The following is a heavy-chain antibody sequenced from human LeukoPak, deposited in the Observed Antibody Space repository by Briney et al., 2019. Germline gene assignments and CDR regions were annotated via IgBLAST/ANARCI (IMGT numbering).Heavy chain of an antibody. Sequence: ASVKVSCKASGGTFSSYAISRVRQAPGQGLEWMGGIIPIFGTANYAQKFQGRVTITADESTSTAYMELSSLRSEDTAVYYCAREACSGGSCYNFDYWGQGTLVTVSS. CDR3: AREACSGGSCYNFDY. J-gene: IGHJ4*02. V-gene: IGHV1-69*13. CDR2: IIPIFGTA. D-gene: IGHD2-15*01. CDR1: GGTFSSYA.